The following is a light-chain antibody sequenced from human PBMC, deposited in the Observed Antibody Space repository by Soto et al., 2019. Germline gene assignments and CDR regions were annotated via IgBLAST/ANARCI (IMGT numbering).Light chain of an antibody. CDR2: LNSDGSH. V-gene: IGLV4-69*01. CDR3: QNWGTGIVV. J-gene: IGLJ2*01. Sequence: QPVLTQSPSASASLGASVKLTCTLSSGHSSYAIAWHQQQPDKGPRYLMKLNSDGSHSKGDGIPDRFSGSSSGAERYLTISSLQSEDEADYYCQNWGTGIVVFGGGTKLTVL. CDR1: SGHSSYA.